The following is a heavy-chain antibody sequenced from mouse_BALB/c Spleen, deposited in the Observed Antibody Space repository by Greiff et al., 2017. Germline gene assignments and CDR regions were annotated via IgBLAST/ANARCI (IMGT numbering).Heavy chain of an antibody. CDR3: ARLLDGYYWFAY. J-gene: IGHJ3*01. CDR2: ISYSGST. D-gene: IGHD2-3*01. V-gene: IGHV3-2*02. CDR1: GYSITSDYA. Sequence: EVKLMESGPGLVKPSQSLSLTCTVTGYSITSDYAWNWIRQFPGNKLEWMGYISYSGSTSYNPSLKSRISITRDTSKNQFFLQLNSVTTEDTATYYCARLLDGYYWFAYWGQGTLVTVSA.